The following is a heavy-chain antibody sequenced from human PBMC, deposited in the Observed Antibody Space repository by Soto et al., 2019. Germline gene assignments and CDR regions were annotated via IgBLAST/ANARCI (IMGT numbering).Heavy chain of an antibody. D-gene: IGHD1-26*01. Sequence: VQLVESGGGLVQPGRSLRLSCVASGFTFSTNGMHWVRQTPGKGLEWVTFISYDARSKYYVDSVKGRFAISRDNSKNTLYLQMNSLRAEDTAVYYCAKDYAGSVRGYFDYWGQGTLVTVSS. CDR1: GFTFSTNG. CDR3: AKDYAGSVRGYFDY. J-gene: IGHJ4*02. V-gene: IGHV3-30*18. CDR2: ISYDARSK.